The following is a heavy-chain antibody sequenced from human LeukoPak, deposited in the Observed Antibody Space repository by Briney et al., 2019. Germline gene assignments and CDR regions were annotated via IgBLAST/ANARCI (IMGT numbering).Heavy chain of an antibody. J-gene: IGHJ4*02. CDR3: ARVYSANGYGSGYYDY. CDR1: GFTFSSYA. Sequence: GGSLRLSCAASGFTFSSYAMSWVRQAPGKGLEWVSAISGSGGSTYYADSVKGRFTISRDSANNSLYLQMNSLRAEDTAVYYCARVYSANGYGSGYYDYWGQGTLVTVSS. D-gene: IGHD3-10*01. CDR2: ISGSGGST. V-gene: IGHV3-23*01.